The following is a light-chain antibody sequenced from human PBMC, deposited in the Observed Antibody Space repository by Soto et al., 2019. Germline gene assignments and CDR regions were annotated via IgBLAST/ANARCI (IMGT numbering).Light chain of an antibody. Sequence: QSVLTQPASVSGSPGQLITISCTGTSSDVGAYNYVSWYQQHPGKAPKLMIYDVNIRPSGVSNRFSGSKSGNTASLTISGLQAEDEADYYCTSWTTSTTMKFGGGTKLTVL. CDR1: SSDVGAYNY. J-gene: IGLJ2*01. CDR3: TSWTTSTTMK. CDR2: DVN. V-gene: IGLV2-14*01.